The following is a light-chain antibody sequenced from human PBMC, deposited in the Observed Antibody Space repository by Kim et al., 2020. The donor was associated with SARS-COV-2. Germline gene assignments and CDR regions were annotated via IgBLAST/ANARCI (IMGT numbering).Light chain of an antibody. CDR3: QQYGTSPLT. CDR1: QTLSSNY. V-gene: IGKV3-20*01. Sequence: EIVLTQSPGTLSLSPGETATISCRTSQTLSSNYLAWYQQKPGQAPRLLIYGASSRATGIPDRFSGSGSETDFTLTISRLDPEDFAMYYCQQYGTSPLTFGGGTKVDIK. CDR2: GAS. J-gene: IGKJ4*01.